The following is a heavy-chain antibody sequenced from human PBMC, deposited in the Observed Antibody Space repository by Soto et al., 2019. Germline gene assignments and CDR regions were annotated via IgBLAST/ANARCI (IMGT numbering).Heavy chain of an antibody. CDR2: IYHSGST. CDR3: ARWRIAARQPYYYYYGMDV. Sequence: SETLSLTCAVSGGSISSSNWWSWVRQPPGKGLEWIGEIYHSGSTNYNPSLKSRVTISVDKSKNQFSLKLSSVTAADTAVYYCARWRIAARQPYYYYYGMDVWGQGTTVTVSS. J-gene: IGHJ6*02. V-gene: IGHV4-4*02. D-gene: IGHD6-6*01. CDR1: GGSISSSNW.